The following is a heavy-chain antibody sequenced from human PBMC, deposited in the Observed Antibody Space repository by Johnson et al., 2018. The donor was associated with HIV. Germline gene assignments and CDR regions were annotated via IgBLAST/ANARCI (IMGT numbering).Heavy chain of an antibody. Sequence: QVQLMESGGGVVQPGRSLRLSCAASGFTFSSYAIHWVRQAPGKGLEWVAVIYSGGSTYYADSVRGRFTISRDNAKNSLYLQMNSLRAEDTAAYYCARDSYSYWGDAFDIWGQGTMVTVSS. D-gene: IGHD7-27*01. J-gene: IGHJ3*02. V-gene: IGHV3-NL1*01. CDR2: IYSGGST. CDR1: GFTFSSYA. CDR3: ARDSYSYWGDAFDI.